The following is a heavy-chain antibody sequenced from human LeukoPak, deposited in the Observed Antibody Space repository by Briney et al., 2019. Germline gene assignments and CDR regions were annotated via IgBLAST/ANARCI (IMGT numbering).Heavy chain of an antibody. J-gene: IGHJ6*03. V-gene: IGHV3-64*01. D-gene: IGHD3-3*01. CDR3: VSGVLRFLEWFPHYYMDV. CDR1: GFTFRSYA. Sequence: GGSLRLSCAASGFTFRSYAMHWVRQAPGKGLEYVSGISSNGVSTYYANSVKDRFTISRDNSKNTLYLQMGSLRAEDMAVYYCVSGVLRFLEWFPHYYMDVWGKGTTVTVSS. CDR2: ISSNGVST.